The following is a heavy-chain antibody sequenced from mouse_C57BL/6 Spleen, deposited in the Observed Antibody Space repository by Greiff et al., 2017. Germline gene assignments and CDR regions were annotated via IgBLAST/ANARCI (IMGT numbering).Heavy chain of an antibody. J-gene: IGHJ4*01. CDR1: GYTFTDYE. V-gene: IGHV1-15*01. CDR2: IDPETGGT. D-gene: IGHD1-1*01. CDR3: AREVDYYGSSPCAMDY. Sequence: VQLQQSGAELVRPGASVTLSCKASGYTFTDYEMHWVKQTPVHGLEWIGAIDPETGGTAYNQKFKGKAILTADKSSSTAYMELRSLTSEDSAVYYCAREVDYYGSSPCAMDYWGQGTSVTVSS.